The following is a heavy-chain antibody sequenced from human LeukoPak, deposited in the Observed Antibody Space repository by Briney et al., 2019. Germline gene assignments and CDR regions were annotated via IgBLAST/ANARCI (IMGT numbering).Heavy chain of an antibody. D-gene: IGHD3-3*01. CDR3: AKESRVVIGVTHENFDY. Sequence: GGSLRLSCAASGFTFSSYGMHWVRQAPGKGLEWVAVISYDGSNKYYAYSVKGRFTISRDNSKNTLYLQMNSLRAEDTAVYYCAKESRVVIGVTHENFDYWGQGTLVTVSS. CDR1: GFTFSSYG. J-gene: IGHJ4*02. V-gene: IGHV3-30*18. CDR2: ISYDGSNK.